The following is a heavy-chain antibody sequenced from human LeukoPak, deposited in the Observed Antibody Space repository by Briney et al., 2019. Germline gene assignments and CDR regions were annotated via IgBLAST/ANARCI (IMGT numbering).Heavy chain of an antibody. J-gene: IGHJ4*02. CDR1: GFIFNNYA. CDR3: ARDTRRTSGFY. Sequence: GGSLRLSCAGSGFIFNNYAMHWVRQPPGKGLEWVSGISWNSGSIDYADSVKGRFTISRDIAKNSLYLQMDSLRAEDTAVYYCARDTRRTSGFYWGQGTPVTVSS. V-gene: IGHV3-9*01. CDR2: ISWNSGSI. D-gene: IGHD3-9*01.